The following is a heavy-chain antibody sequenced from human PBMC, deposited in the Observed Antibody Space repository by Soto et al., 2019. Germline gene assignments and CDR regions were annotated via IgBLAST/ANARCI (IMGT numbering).Heavy chain of an antibody. CDR1: GGTFSSYA. J-gene: IGHJ4*02. CDR3: ARDRCSGGSCYPRPTSFDY. D-gene: IGHD2-15*01. V-gene: IGHV1-69*13. Sequence: SVKVSCKASGGTFSSYAISWERQAPGQGLEWMGGIIPIFGTANYTQKFQGRVTITADESTSTAYMELSSLRSEDTAVYYCARDRCSGGSCYPRPTSFDYWGQGTLVTV. CDR2: IIPIFGTA.